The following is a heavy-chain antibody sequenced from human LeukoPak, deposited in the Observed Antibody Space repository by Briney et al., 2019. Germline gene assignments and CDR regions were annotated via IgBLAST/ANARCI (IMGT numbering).Heavy chain of an antibody. CDR3: ATLGRPLDS. CDR1: GFTFSTYW. Sequence: PGGCLRLSCAASGFTFSTYWMSWVRQAPGKGLQWVANVKHDGSDEYYVDSVRGRFPVSRDNAKNSLYLPTNTLRAEDTAIYYCATLGRPLDSWGPGTLVTVSS. CDR2: VKHDGSDE. J-gene: IGHJ5*01. V-gene: IGHV3-7*01. D-gene: IGHD3-16*01.